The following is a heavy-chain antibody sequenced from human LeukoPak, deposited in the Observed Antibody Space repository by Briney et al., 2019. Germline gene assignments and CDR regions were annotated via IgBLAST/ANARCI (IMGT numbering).Heavy chain of an antibody. D-gene: IGHD6-13*01. CDR2: ISWNSGSI. CDR3: AKDIEAAAHDAFDI. J-gene: IGHJ3*02. Sequence: GGSLRLSCAASGFTFDDYAMHWVRQAPGKGLEWVSGISWNSGSIGYADSVKGRFTISRDNAKNSLYLQMNSLRAEDTALYYCAKDIEAAAHDAFDIWGQGTMATVSS. V-gene: IGHV3-9*01. CDR1: GFTFDDYA.